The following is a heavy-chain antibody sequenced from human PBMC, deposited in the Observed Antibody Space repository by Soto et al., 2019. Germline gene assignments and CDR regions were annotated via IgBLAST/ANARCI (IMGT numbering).Heavy chain of an antibody. D-gene: IGHD2-21*02. V-gene: IGHV4-39*01. CDR2: IYYSGRT. J-gene: IGHJ4*02. Sequence: SETLSLTCIVSGESISSSSYYWGWIRRPPGKGLERIGSIYYSGRTYYNPSFKSRVTISIDTSKNQFSLKLSSVTATDTAVYYCARQRTTVVTQAYFDHWGQGALVTVSS. CDR1: GESISSSSYY. CDR3: ARQRTTVVTQAYFDH.